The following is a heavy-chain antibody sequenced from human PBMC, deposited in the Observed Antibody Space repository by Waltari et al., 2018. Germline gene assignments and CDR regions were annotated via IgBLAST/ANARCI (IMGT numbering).Heavy chain of an antibody. J-gene: IGHJ5*02. D-gene: IGHD6-13*01. Sequence: QVQLVQSGAEVKKPGSSVKVSCKASGGTFSSYANRWVRQAPGQGLEWRGGIIPIFGTANYAQKFQGRVTITADESTSTAYMELSSLRSEDTAVYYCARDKGAAADGYWFDPWGQGTLVTVSS. V-gene: IGHV1-69*01. CDR1: GGTFSSYA. CDR2: IIPIFGTA. CDR3: ARDKGAAADGYWFDP.